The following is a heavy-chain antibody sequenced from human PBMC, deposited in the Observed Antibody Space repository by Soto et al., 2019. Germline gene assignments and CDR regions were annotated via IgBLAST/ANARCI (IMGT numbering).Heavy chain of an antibody. J-gene: IGHJ4*02. D-gene: IGHD2-8*01. CDR1: GFTFSSYA. CDR3: ASGDIVLMVYATSFDY. CDR2: ISYDGSNK. V-gene: IGHV3-30-3*01. Sequence: QVQLVESGGGVVQPGRSLRLSCAASGFTFSSYAMHWVRQAPGKGLEWVAVISYDGSNKYYADSVKGRFTISRDNSKNTLYMQMNSLRAEETAVYYCASGDIVLMVYATSFDYWGQGTLVTVSS.